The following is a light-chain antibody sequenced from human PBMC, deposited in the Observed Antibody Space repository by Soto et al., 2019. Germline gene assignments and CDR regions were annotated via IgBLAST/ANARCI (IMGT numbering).Light chain of an antibody. J-gene: IGLJ1*01. CDR2: DVS. V-gene: IGLV2-14*01. CDR3: CSYTTSNTRQIV. CDR1: SSDVGGYNY. Sequence: QPVLTQPASVSGSPGQSITISCTGTSSDVGGYNYVSWYQQHPGKAPKFMIYDVSNRPSGVSNRFSGSKSGNTASLTISGLQAEDEADDYCCSYTTSNTRQIVFGTGTKVTVL.